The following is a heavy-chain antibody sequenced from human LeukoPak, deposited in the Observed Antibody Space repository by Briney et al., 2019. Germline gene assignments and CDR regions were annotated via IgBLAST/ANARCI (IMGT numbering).Heavy chain of an antibody. V-gene: IGHV3-23*01. D-gene: IGHD3-9*01. J-gene: IGHJ4*02. CDR1: GFTFSNFA. CDR2: ITGSGGNT. Sequence: GGSLRLSCAASGFTFSNFAMSWVRQAPGKGREWVSAITGSGGNTYYADSVRGRFTTSRDNSKNTLYLQMNSLRAEDTAVYYCAKWGDYDVLTGYYVSDYWGQGTLVTVSS. CDR3: AKWGDYDVLTGYYVSDY.